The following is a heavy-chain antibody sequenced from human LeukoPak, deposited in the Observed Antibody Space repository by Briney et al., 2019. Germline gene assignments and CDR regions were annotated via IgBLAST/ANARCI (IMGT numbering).Heavy chain of an antibody. Sequence: GGSLRLSCAASGFTFSNYNMNRVRQAPGKGLEWVSSISIGSTFVYYTDSMRGRFTISRDDAKNSLYLQMDRLRVEDTAVYYCARDGATMGYYFDYWGQGTLVTVSS. CDR3: ARDGATMGYYFDY. D-gene: IGHD5-12*01. V-gene: IGHV3-21*01. CDR1: GFTFSNYN. CDR2: ISIGSTFV. J-gene: IGHJ4*02.